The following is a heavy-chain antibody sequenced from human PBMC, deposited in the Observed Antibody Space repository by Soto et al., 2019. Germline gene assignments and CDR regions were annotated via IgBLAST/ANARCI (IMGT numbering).Heavy chain of an antibody. CDR3: ARNTGNFFDY. Sequence: QVQLLQSGGQVKKHGASVKVSCKASGYTFTSYTISWVRQAPRQGLEWVGWIGPSSGNTDSARNLQRRVTTTTDTSTSTAYMELRSLRADDTAVYYCARNTGNFFDYWGQGTLVTVAS. CDR2: IGPSSGNT. J-gene: IGHJ4*02. V-gene: IGHV1-18*01. D-gene: IGHD2-2*02. CDR1: GYTFTSYT.